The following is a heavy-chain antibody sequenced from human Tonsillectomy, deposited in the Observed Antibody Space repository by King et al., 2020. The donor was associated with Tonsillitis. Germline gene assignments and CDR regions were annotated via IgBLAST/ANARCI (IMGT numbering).Heavy chain of an antibody. D-gene: IGHD2-15*01. CDR1: GYTFTNYL. Sequence: QLVQSGAEVKKPGASVKVSCKASGYTFTNYLINWVRQAPGQGLEWMGWISTYNGNTNYAQNFQGRVTMTADTSTNTAYMELRSLRPDDTAVYYCARDLGYCSGGSCYSEGLNPWGQGTLVTVSS. CDR3: ARDLGYCSGGSCYSEGLNP. V-gene: IGHV1-18*01. J-gene: IGHJ5*02. CDR2: ISTYNGNT.